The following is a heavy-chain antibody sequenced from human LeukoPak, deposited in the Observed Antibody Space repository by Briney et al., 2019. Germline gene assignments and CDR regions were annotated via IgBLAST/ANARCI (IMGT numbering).Heavy chain of an antibody. CDR2: ISYDGSNK. J-gene: IGHJ6*02. CDR1: GFTFSSYA. CDR3: ARDLGGAHAYGMDV. Sequence: GGSLRLSCAASGFTFSSYAMSWVRQAPGKGLEWVAVISYDGSNKYYADSVKGRFTISRDNSKNTLYLQMNSLRAEDTAVYYCARDLGGAHAYGMDVWGQGTTVTVSS. V-gene: IGHV3-30-3*01.